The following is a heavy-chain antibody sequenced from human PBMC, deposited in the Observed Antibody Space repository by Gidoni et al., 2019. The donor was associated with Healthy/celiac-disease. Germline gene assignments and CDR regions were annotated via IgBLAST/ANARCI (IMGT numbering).Heavy chain of an antibody. CDR1: GFTFSSYG. Sequence: QVQLVESGGGVVQPGRSLRLSCAASGFTFSSYGMHWVRQAPGKGLAWVAVIWYDGSNKYYADSVKGRFTISRDNSKNTLYLQRNSLRAEDTAVYYCARDLITYYYDSSGYSMGYWGQGTLVTVSS. CDR2: IWYDGSNK. CDR3: ARDLITYYYDSSGYSMGY. D-gene: IGHD3-22*01. J-gene: IGHJ4*02. V-gene: IGHV3-33*01.